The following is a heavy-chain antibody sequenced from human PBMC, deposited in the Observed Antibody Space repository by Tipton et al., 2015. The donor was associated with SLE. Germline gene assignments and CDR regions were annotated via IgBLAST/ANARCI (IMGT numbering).Heavy chain of an antibody. J-gene: IGHJ4*02. Sequence: QLVQSGAEVKKPGASVKVSCKASGFTFTSYGIRWVRQAPGQGLEWMGWISAYNGNTDYAQKLQGRVTMTTDTSTSTAYMELRSLRSEDTAVYYCAIAVAGTLFFDYWGQGALVTVSS. D-gene: IGHD6-19*01. CDR2: ISAYNGNT. CDR1: GFTFTSYG. CDR3: AIAVAGTLFFDY. V-gene: IGHV1-18*01.